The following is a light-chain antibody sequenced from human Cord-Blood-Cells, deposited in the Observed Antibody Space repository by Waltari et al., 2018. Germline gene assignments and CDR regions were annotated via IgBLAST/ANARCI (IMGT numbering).Light chain of an antibody. Sequence: QSALTQPRSVSGSPGQSVTISCTGTSSDVGGYNYVSGYQQHPVKAPRVMIYKVSRRPSWVPDRFSGSKSGNTASLTISGLQAEDEADDYCCAYAGSYTFVFGTGTKVTVL. CDR1: SSDVGGYNY. CDR2: KVS. J-gene: IGLJ1*01. CDR3: CAYAGSYTFV. V-gene: IGLV2-11*01.